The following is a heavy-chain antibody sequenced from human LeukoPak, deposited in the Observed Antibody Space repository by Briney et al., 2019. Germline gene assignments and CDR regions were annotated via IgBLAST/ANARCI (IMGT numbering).Heavy chain of an antibody. CDR1: GYIVTSYW. D-gene: IGHD5-18*01. Sequence: GVSLKISCKGSGYIVTSYWIGWVRQMPGKGLERMGIIYPGDSDTRYRPSFQGQVTISADKSISTAYLQWRGLKASDTAIYYCARPKTLGGYNYEFEFWGQGTLVTVSS. J-gene: IGHJ4*02. V-gene: IGHV5-51*01. CDR3: ARPKTLGGYNYEFEF. CDR2: IYPGDSDT.